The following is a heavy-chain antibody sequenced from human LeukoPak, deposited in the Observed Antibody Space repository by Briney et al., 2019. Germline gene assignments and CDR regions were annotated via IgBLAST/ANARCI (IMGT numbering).Heavy chain of an antibody. J-gene: IGHJ3*02. CDR2: IYYSGST. Sequence: PSETLSLTCTVSGGSISSYYWSWIRQPPGKGLEWIGYIYYSGSTNYNPSLKNRVTISVDTSNNQFSLKLSSVTAADTAVYYCARENTMVRGAFDAFDIWGQGTMVTDSS. D-gene: IGHD3-10*01. CDR3: ARENTMVRGAFDAFDI. V-gene: IGHV4-59*01. CDR1: GGSISSYY.